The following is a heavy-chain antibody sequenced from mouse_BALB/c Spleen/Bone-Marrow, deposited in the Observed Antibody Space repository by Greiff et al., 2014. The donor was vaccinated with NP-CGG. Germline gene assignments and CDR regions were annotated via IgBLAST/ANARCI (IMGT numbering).Heavy chain of an antibody. CDR1: GYTFSSYW. CDR3: AGRGGWLGYFDV. D-gene: IGHD2-3*01. CDR2: ILPGSGST. Sequence: LEESGAELMKPGASVKISCKATGYTFSSYWIEWVKQRPGHGLEWIGEILPGSGSTNYNEKFKGKATFTADTSSNTAYMQLSSLTSEDSAVYYCAGRGGWLGYFDVWGAGTTVTVSS. V-gene: IGHV1-9*01. J-gene: IGHJ1*01.